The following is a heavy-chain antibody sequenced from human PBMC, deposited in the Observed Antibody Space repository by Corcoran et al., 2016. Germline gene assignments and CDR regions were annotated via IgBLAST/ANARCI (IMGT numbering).Heavy chain of an antibody. J-gene: IGHJ4*02. Sequence: QVQLVESGGGVVQPGRSLRLSCAASGFTFSSYGMYWVRQAPGKGLEWVAVISYDGSNKYYADSVKGRFTISRDNSKNTLYLQMNSLRAEDTAVYYCAKDFLAGGGDYWGQGTLVTVSS. V-gene: IGHV3-30*18. CDR1: GFTFSSYG. D-gene: IGHD2-15*01. CDR3: AKDFLAGGGDY. CDR2: ISYDGSNK.